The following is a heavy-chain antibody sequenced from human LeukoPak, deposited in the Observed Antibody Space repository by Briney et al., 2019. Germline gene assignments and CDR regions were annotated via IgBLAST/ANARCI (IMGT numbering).Heavy chain of an antibody. J-gene: IGHJ3*02. CDR1: GFTFDDYG. V-gene: IGHV3-20*04. CDR2: TNWNGGST. Sequence: GGSLRLSCAASGFTFDDYGMSWVRQAPGKGLEWVSGTNWNGGSTGYADSVKGRFTISRDNAKNSLCLQMNSLRAEDTALYYCARDPYSSSWDDAFDIWGQGTMVTVSS. D-gene: IGHD6-13*01. CDR3: ARDPYSSSWDDAFDI.